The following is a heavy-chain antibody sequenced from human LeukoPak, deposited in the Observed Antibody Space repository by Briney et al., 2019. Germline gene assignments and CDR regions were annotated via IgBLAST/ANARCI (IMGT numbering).Heavy chain of an antibody. CDR2: IRSKAYGGTT. J-gene: IGHJ3*02. CDR1: GFTFSSYA. V-gene: IGHV3-49*04. CDR3: TRGRDMVRGVPDAFDI. Sequence: PGGSLRLSCAASGFTFSSYAMSWVRQAPGKGLGWVGFIRSKAYGGTTEYAASVKGRFTISRDDSKSIAYLQMNSLKTEDTAVYYCTRGRDMVRGVPDAFDIWGQGTMVTVSS. D-gene: IGHD3-10*01.